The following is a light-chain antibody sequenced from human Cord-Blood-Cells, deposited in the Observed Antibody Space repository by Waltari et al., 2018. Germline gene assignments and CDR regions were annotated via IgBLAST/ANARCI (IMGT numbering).Light chain of an antibody. CDR2: EDN. J-gene: IGLJ3*02. CDR3: QSYDSSNWV. CDR1: SGSIASNY. V-gene: IGLV6-57*01. Sequence: FMLTQPHSVSESPGKTVTISCTRSSGSIASNYVQWYQQRPGSSPTTVIYEDNQRPSGVPDRFSGSIDSSSNSASLTISGLKTEDEADYYCQSYDSSNWVFGG.